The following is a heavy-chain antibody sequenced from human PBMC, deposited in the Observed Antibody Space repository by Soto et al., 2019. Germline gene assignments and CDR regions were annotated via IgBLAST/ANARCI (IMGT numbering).Heavy chain of an antibody. Sequence: GGSLRLSCAASGFTFSDYFMSWIRQAPGKGLEWVSFISGSTYSADSVKGRFTISRDNSKNTLFLQMSSLRAEDTAVYYCASLGVGDWANYYYYYGMDVWGQGTTVTVSS. CDR1: GFTFSDYF. J-gene: IGHJ6*02. CDR3: ASLGVGDWANYYYYYGMDV. CDR2: ISGST. V-gene: IGHV3-11*03. D-gene: IGHD2-21*02.